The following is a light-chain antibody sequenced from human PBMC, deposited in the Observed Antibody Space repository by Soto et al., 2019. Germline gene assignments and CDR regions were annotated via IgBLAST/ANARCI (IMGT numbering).Light chain of an antibody. V-gene: IGKV1-5*01. J-gene: IGKJ1*01. Sequence: DIQMTQSPSTLSASVGDRVTITCRASQRISSWLDWYQQKPGKAPKLLIYDASSLESGVPSRFSGSGSGTEFTLTISSRQPDDFATYCCQQYNSYSLTFGQGTKVEIK. CDR2: DAS. CDR3: QQYNSYSLT. CDR1: QRISSW.